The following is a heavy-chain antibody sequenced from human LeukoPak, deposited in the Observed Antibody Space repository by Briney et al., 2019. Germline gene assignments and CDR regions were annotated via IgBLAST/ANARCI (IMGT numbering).Heavy chain of an antibody. CDR1: GFTFSNYG. CDR3: AKVWAHDGSGNPYWHFDL. Sequence: GGSLRLSCAASGFTFSNYGMHWVRQAPGEGLEWVAFIRYDGSNKYYADSVKGRFTISRDNSKNTLYLQMNSLRAEDTAVYYCAKVWAHDGSGNPYWHFDLWGRGTLVTVSS. J-gene: IGHJ2*01. V-gene: IGHV3-30*02. D-gene: IGHD3-10*01. CDR2: IRYDGSNK.